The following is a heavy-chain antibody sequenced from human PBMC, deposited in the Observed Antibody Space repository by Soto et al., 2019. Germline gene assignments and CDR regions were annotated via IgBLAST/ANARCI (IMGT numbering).Heavy chain of an antibody. CDR2: INPNSGGT. Sequence: SVKVSCKASGYTFSGFYMHWVRQAPGQGLEWMGWINPNSGGTKSAEKFQGRVTMTRDTSISTAYMELSRLTSDDTAVYYCASAAVTGTAGLDFWGQGTLVTVSS. CDR1: GYTFSGFY. V-gene: IGHV1-2*02. CDR3: ASAAVTGTAGLDF. J-gene: IGHJ4*02. D-gene: IGHD6-19*01.